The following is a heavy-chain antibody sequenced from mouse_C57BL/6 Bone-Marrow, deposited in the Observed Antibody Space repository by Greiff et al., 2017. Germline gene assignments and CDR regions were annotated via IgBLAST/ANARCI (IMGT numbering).Heavy chain of an antibody. D-gene: IGHD2-1*01. CDR3: ARNYRFGY. CDR1: GYTFTRYG. V-gene: IGHV1-81*01. Sequence: QVQLQQSGAELARPGASVKLSCKASGYTFTRYGISWVKQRTGQGLEWIGEIFPRSGNTYYNEKFKGKATLTADKSSSTAYMELRSLTTEDSAIYFCARNYRFGYGGQGNLVTVSA. CDR2: IFPRSGNT. J-gene: IGHJ3*01.